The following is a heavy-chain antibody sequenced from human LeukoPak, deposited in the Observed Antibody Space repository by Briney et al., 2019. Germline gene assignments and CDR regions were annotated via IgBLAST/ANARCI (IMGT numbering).Heavy chain of an antibody. CDR1: GGTFSSYA. D-gene: IGHD5-12*01. Sequence: SVKVSCKASGGTFSSYAISWVRQAPGQGLEWMGRIIPILGIANYAQKFQGRVTITADKSTSTAYMELSSLRSEDTAVYYCARDSIYSGTTVHWGQGTLVTVSS. V-gene: IGHV1-69*04. CDR3: ARDSIYSGTTVH. J-gene: IGHJ4*02. CDR2: IIPILGIA.